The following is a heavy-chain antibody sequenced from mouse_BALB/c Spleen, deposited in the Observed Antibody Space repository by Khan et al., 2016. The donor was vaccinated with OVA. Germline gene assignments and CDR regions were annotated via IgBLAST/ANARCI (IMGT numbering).Heavy chain of an antibody. Sequence: QVRLQQSGPGLVQPSQSLSITCTVSGFSLTSYGVHWVRQSPGKGLEWLGVIWSGGSTDYNAAFISRLSISKDNSKSQAFFKMNSLQANDTAIYYCARIFIGTTDYAMDYWGQGTSVTVSS. J-gene: IGHJ4*01. D-gene: IGHD2-14*01. V-gene: IGHV2-2*02. CDR3: ARIFIGTTDYAMDY. CDR1: GFSLTSYG. CDR2: IWSGGST.